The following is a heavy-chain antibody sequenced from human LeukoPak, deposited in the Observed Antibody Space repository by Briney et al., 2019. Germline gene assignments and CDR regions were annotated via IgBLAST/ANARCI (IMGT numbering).Heavy chain of an antibody. J-gene: IGHJ4*02. D-gene: IGHD6-13*01. Sequence: SVKVSCKASGGTFSSYAISWVRQAPGQGLEWMGRIIPILGIANYAQKFQGRVTITADKSTSTAYMELSSLRSEDTAVYYCARVAAAAGTNFDYWGQGTLVTVTS. CDR1: GGTFSSYA. V-gene: IGHV1-69*04. CDR2: IIPILGIA. CDR3: ARVAAAAGTNFDY.